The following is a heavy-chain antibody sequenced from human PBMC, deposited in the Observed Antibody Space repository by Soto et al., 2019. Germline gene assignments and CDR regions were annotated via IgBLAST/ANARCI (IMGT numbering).Heavy chain of an antibody. CDR1: GFTLSNTG. J-gene: IGHJ5*01. CDR3: AKDWGSSGWFNWFDS. D-gene: IGHD6-19*01. V-gene: IGHV3-30*18. Sequence: QVQLVESGGGVVQPGTSLRLSCEVSGFTLSNTGVHWVRQAPGKGLEWVAMIAHNGFSQFYVDSVKGRFTISRDNSKNTVYLQMHSLRPEDTSVYYCAKDWGSSGWFNWFDSWGQGTLVTVSS. CDR2: IAHNGFSQ.